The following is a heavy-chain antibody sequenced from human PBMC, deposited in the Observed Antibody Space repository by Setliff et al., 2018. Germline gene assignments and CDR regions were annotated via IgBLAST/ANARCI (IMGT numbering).Heavy chain of an antibody. CDR2: IDHRGST. CDR3: ARGRNIAARLLDS. Sequence: SETLSLTCAAYGGTFSDYYWTWIRQPPGKGLEWIGEIDHRGSTNYNPSLKSRATISIDTSKDQFSLKLISMSAADTAVYFCARGRNIAARLLDSWGQGALVTVSS. CDR1: GGTFSDYY. V-gene: IGHV4-34*01. J-gene: IGHJ4*02. D-gene: IGHD6-6*01.